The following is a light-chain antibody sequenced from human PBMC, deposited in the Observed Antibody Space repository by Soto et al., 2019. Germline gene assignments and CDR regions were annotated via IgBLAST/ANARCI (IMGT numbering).Light chain of an antibody. Sequence: QSVLTQPASVSGSHGQSITISCTGTSSDVGGYNYVSWYQQHPGKAPKLMIYEVSNRPSGVSNRFSGSKSGNTASLTISGLQAEDEADYYCSSYTSSSTHYVFGTGTKVTVL. CDR3: SSYTSSSTHYV. CDR1: SSDVGGYNY. CDR2: EVS. V-gene: IGLV2-14*01. J-gene: IGLJ1*01.